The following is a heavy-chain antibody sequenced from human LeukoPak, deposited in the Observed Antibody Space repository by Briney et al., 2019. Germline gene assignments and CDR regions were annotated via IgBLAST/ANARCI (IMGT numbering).Heavy chain of an antibody. D-gene: IGHD3-10*01. CDR3: ARTLPTYGSGSYYALGY. V-gene: IGHV4-39*07. CDR1: GGSVSSSDYY. Sequence: SETLSLTCTVSGGSVSSSDYYWDWMRQPPGKGLEWIGSIYYSGSTNYNPSLKSRVTISVDTSKNQFSLKLSSVTAADTAVYYCARTLPTYGSGSYYALGYWGQGTLVTVSS. CDR2: IYYSGST. J-gene: IGHJ4*02.